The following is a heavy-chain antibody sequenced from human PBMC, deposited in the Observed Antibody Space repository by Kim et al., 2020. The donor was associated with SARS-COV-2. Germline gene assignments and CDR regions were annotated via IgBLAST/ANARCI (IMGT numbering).Heavy chain of an antibody. D-gene: IGHD1-26*01. CDR3: ARAAGVRYASGYIGWFDP. V-gene: IGHV3-21*01. CDR1: GFDFSAYH. Sequence: GGSLRLSCTVSGFDFSAYHMNWARQAPGRGLEWVAHIRSSADCVLYADSVKGQVTISRDNAKKTVYLQMSGMSAEATAAAYCARAAGVRYASGYIGWFDP. J-gene: IGHJ5*02. CDR2: IRSSADCV.